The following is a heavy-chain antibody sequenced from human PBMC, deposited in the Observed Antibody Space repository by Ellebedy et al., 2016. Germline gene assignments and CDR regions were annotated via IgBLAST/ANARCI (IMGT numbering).Heavy chain of an antibody. V-gene: IGHV5-51*01. CDR2: IYPGDSDT. CDR3: ARRAQSSVNDGSYYFYGMEV. CDR1: GYSFTYYW. D-gene: IGHD5/OR15-5a*01. J-gene: IGHJ6*02. Sequence: ASVKVSCKGSGYSFTYYWIAWVRQMPGKGLEWMGIIYPGDSDTRYSPSFQGQVTISADKSISTAYLQWSSLKASDTSMYYCARRAQSSVNDGSYYFYGMEVWGPGTAVTVSS.